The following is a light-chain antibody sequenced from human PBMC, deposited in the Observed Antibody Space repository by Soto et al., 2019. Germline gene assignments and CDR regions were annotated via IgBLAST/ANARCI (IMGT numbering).Light chain of an antibody. V-gene: IGLV2-23*02. CDR2: EVT. CDR3: CSYAGTTTWV. J-gene: IGLJ2*01. Sequence: QSALTQPASVSGSPGQSITISCTGTSSDVGSHNFVSWYQQRPGKAPKLMIFEVTKRPSGVSSRFSASKSGNTASLTISGVQAEDEADYYCCSYAGTTTWVSGGGTKVTVL. CDR1: SSDVGSHNF.